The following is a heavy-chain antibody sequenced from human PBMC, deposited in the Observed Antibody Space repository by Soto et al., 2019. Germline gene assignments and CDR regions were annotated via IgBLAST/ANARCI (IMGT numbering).Heavy chain of an antibody. CDR3: ARLFGPNQRGYSGYVL. Sequence: SETLSLTCAVYSEPFSAYYWSWIRQPPGKGLEWIGDINQSGNTDYTPSLKSRVTISVDTSKNQFSLKLSSVTAADTGVYYCARLFGPNQRGYSGYVLWAQGNPVTVSS. V-gene: IGHV4-34*01. CDR1: SEPFSAYY. J-gene: IGHJ4*02. D-gene: IGHD5-12*01. CDR2: INQSGNT.